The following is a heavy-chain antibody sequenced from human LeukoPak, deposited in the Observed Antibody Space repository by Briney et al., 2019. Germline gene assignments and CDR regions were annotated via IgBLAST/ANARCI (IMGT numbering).Heavy chain of an antibody. CDR2: ISSSSSTI. CDR1: GFTFSSYS. J-gene: IGHJ6*02. V-gene: IGHV3-48*02. Sequence: GGSLRLSCAASGFTFSSYSMNWVRQAPGKGLEWVSYISSSSSTIYYADSVEGRFTISRDNAKNSLYLQMNSLRDEDTAVYYCARYCSGGSCHQYYYGMDVWGQGTTVTVSS. CDR3: ARYCSGGSCHQYYYGMDV. D-gene: IGHD2-15*01.